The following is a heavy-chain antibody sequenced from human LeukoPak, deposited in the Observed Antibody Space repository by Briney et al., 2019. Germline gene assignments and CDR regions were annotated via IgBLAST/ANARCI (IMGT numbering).Heavy chain of an antibody. CDR2: IYPGDSDT. CDR3: ARPPSDTAIGNSDAFDI. J-gene: IGHJ3*02. Sequence: GESLKISCNGSGYSFTSYWIGWVRQMPGKGLEWMGIIYPGDSDTRHSPSFQGQVTISADKSISTAYLQWSSLKASDTAMYYCARPPSDTAIGNSDAFDIWGQGTMVTVSS. D-gene: IGHD5-18*01. CDR1: GYSFTSYW. V-gene: IGHV5-51*01.